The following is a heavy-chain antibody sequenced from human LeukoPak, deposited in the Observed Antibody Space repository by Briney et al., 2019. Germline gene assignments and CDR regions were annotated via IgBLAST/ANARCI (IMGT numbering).Heavy chain of an antibody. J-gene: IGHJ5*01. CDR2: ISGSGGST. Sequence: GGSLRLSCSASGFTFSSYAMSWVRQAPGKGLEWVSAISGSGGSTYYADSVKGRFTTSRDNSKNTLSLHMNSLRADDTAVYYCAKQYIVTTWYWFGSWGQGTLVTVSS. V-gene: IGHV3-23*01. CDR3: AKQYIVTTWYWFGS. CDR1: GFTFSSYA. D-gene: IGHD4-17*01.